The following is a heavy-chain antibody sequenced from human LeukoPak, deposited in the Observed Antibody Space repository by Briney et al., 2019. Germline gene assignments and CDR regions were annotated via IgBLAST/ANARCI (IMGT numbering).Heavy chain of an antibody. CDR2: ISYDGSNK. V-gene: IGHV3-30-3*01. D-gene: IGHD4-23*01. Sequence: GGSLRLSCAASGFTFSSYAMHWVRQAPGKGLEWVAVISYDGSNKYYADSVKGRFTISRDNSKNTLYLQMNSLRAEDTAVYYCARDPGGNSEASFCYFDYWGQGTLVTVSS. J-gene: IGHJ4*02. CDR1: GFTFSSYA. CDR3: ARDPGGNSEASFCYFDY.